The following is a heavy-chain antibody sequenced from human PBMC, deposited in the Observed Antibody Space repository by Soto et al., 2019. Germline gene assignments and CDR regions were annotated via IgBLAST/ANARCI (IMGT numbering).Heavy chain of an antibody. CDR3: ARYPPNYYGMDV. Sequence: GESLKISCKGSGYSFSSYWIGWVRPMPGTSLEWMCLIYAGDSNTSYSPSFQGQVTISVDKSISTAYLQWSSLKASDTAMYYCARYPPNYYGMDVWGQGTTVTVSS. J-gene: IGHJ6*02. CDR1: GYSFSSYW. CDR2: IYAGDSNT. V-gene: IGHV5-51*01.